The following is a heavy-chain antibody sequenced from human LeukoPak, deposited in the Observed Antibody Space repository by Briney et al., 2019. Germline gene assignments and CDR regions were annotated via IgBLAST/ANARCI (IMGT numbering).Heavy chain of an antibody. CDR1: GGSISSSSYY. Sequence: SETLSLTCTVSGGSISSSSYYWGWIRQPPGKGLEWIGSIYYSGSTYYNPSLRSRVTISIDTSTNQFSLKLTSVTAADTAVYYCARRSFGYQLPAYFDYWGQGTLVTVSS. CDR2: IYYSGST. CDR3: ARRSFGYQLPAYFDY. J-gene: IGHJ4*02. V-gene: IGHV4-39*07. D-gene: IGHD2-2*01.